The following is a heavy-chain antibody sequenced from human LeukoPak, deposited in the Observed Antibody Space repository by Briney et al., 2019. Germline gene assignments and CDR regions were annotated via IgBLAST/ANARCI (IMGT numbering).Heavy chain of an antibody. CDR1: GYTFTSYG. D-gene: IGHD6-13*01. J-gene: IGHJ6*03. CDR2: INPNSGGT. CDR3: ARERGEAAAGTYYYYYYMDV. Sequence: ASVKVSCKASGYTFTSYGISWVRQAPGQGLEWMGWINPNSGGTNYAQKFQGRVTMTRDTSISTAYMELSRLRSDDTAVYYCARERGEAAAGTYYYYYYMDVWGKGTTVTISS. V-gene: IGHV1-2*02.